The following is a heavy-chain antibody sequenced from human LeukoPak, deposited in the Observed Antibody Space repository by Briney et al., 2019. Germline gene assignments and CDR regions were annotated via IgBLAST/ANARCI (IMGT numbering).Heavy chain of an antibody. J-gene: IGHJ4*02. D-gene: IGHD1-26*01. CDR1: GGSISSYY. CDR3: ARHVRATRGTFDY. Sequence: AETLSLTCTVSGGSISSYYWSWIRQPPGKGLGWISYIYYSGSTNYNPSLKSRVTISVDTSKNQFSLKLSSVTAADTAVYYCARHVRATRGTFDYWGQGTLVTVSS. V-gene: IGHV4-59*08. CDR2: IYYSGST.